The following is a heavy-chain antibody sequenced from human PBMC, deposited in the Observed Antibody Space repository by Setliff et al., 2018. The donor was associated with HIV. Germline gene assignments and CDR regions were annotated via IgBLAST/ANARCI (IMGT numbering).Heavy chain of an antibody. CDR2: IYTSGST. Sequence: KPSETLSLTCTVSGGSISSYYWSWIRQPPGKGLGWIGYIYTSGSTNYNPSLKSRVTISVDTSKNQFSLKLSSVTAADTAVYYCAITGYSSGYWYFDYWGQGTLVTVSS. V-gene: IGHV4-4*09. CDR1: GGSISSYY. J-gene: IGHJ4*02. D-gene: IGHD6-19*01. CDR3: AITGYSSGYWYFDY.